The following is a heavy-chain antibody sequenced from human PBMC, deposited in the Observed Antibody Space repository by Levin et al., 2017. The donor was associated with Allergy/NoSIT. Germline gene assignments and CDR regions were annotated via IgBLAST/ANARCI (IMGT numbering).Heavy chain of an antibody. V-gene: IGHV5-51*01. J-gene: IGHJ4*01. Sequence: KVSCKGSGYSFTYYWIGWVRQMPGKGLEGMGIIYPGDSDAKYSPSFRGQVTFSADKSISTAYLHWSSLKTSDTATYYCARAQRGEDYGRNYLYYWRQGTLVTVSS. D-gene: IGHD4-23*01. CDR2: IYPGDSDA. CDR3: ARAQRGEDYGRNYLYY. CDR1: GYSFTYYW.